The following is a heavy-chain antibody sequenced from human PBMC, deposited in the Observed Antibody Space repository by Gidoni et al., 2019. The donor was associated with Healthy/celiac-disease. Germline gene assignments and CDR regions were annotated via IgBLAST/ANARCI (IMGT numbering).Heavy chain of an antibody. CDR1: GASVRGYY. D-gene: IGHD3-10*01. J-gene: IGHJ4*02. CDR2: ITHSGSA. Sequence: VQLQQWGAGLLKPSESLSVSGAVSGASVRGYYWSWIRQHPGQGLEWIGEITHSGSANYNPSLKSRVTISLDPSTIHFSLKLSSLTAADTAVYYCARGRGYYCSGSYYNPVTPNDYWGQGTLVTVSA. CDR3: ARGRGYYCSGSYYNPVTPNDY. V-gene: IGHV4-34*01.